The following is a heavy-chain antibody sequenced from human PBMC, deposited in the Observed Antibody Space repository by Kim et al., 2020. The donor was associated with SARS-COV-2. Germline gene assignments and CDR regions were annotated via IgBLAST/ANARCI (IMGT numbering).Heavy chain of an antibody. J-gene: IGHJ4*02. CDR3: ARSWDY. V-gene: IGHV1-2*02. CDR2: PNSGGT. Sequence: PNSGGTNYSQQFQGRVTMTRDTSISTAYMELSRLRSDDTAVYYCARSWDYWGQGTLVTVSS.